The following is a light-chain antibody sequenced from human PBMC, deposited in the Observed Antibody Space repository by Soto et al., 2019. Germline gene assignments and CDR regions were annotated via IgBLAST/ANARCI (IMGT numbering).Light chain of an antibody. Sequence: QAVVTQEPSLTVSPGGTVTLTCASSTGAVTSGNYPSWFQQRPGQAPRTLIYTTNSKHSWTPARFSGFLLGDKAALTLSGVQPEDEADYYCLLYYGGAQLVFGGGTKVTVL. CDR1: TGAVTSGNY. V-gene: IGLV7-43*01. J-gene: IGLJ3*02. CDR3: LLYYGGAQLV. CDR2: TTN.